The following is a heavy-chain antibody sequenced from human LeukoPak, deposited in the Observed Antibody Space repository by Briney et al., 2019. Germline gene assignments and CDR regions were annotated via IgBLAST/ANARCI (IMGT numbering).Heavy chain of an antibody. CDR1: GYTFTSYG. Sequence: ASVKVSCKASGYTFTSYGISWVRQAPGQGLEWMGWISGYNGNTNYAQNLQGRVTMTTDTSTSTVYMELRSLRSDDTAVYYCARFSFRSGKNAFDIWGQGTMVTVSS. CDR3: ARFSFRSGKNAFDI. D-gene: IGHD3-3*01. CDR2: ISGYNGNT. J-gene: IGHJ3*02. V-gene: IGHV1-18*01.